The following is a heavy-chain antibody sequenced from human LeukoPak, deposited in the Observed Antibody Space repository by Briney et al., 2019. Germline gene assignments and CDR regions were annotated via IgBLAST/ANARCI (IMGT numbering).Heavy chain of an antibody. CDR1: GGSISSYD. J-gene: IGHJ4*02. D-gene: IGHD1-26*01. V-gene: IGHV4-59*08. CDR3: ARHFSGSYLLGYFDY. Sequence: SETLSLSYTVSGGSISSYDRSWVRQAPGQGLEWIGYIYYSGSTNYNPSLKSRVTISVDTSKNPFSLKLSSVTAADTAVYYCARHFSGSYLLGYFDYWGQGTLVTVSS. CDR2: IYYSGST.